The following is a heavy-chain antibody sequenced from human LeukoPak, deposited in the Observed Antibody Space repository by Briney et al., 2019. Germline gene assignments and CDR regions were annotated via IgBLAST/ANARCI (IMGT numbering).Heavy chain of an antibody. CDR2: IYYSGST. D-gene: IGHD6-13*01. J-gene: IGHJ6*02. CDR1: GGSISSGDYY. V-gene: IGHV4-30-4*08. CDR3: ARGRITAAGYYYYGMDV. Sequence: SQTLSLTCTVSGGSISSGDYYWSWVRQPPGKGLEWIGYIYYSGSTYYNPSLKSRVTISVDTSKNQFSLKPSSVTAADTAVYYCARGRITAAGYYYYGMDVWGQGTTVTVSS.